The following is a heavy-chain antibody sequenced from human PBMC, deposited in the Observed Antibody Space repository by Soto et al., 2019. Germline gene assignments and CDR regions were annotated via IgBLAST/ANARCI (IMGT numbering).Heavy chain of an antibody. CDR3: AKEGKDIVVVEYMDV. V-gene: IGHV3-23*01. CDR2: ISGSGGST. CDR1: GFTFDDYA. J-gene: IGHJ6*03. D-gene: IGHD2-2*01. Sequence: GGSLRLSCAASGFTFDDYAMHWVRQAPGKGLEWVSAISGSGGSTYYADSVKGRFTISRDNSKNTLYLQMNSLRAEDTAVYYCAKEGKDIVVVEYMDVWGKGTTVTVSS.